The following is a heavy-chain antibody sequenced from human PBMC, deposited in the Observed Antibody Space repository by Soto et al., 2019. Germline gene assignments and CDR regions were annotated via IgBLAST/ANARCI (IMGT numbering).Heavy chain of an antibody. CDR3: AIRGEFHTGHYYYYRDV. CDR2: INYSGST. D-gene: IGHD3-16*01. Sequence: QLQLQESGPGLVKPSETLSLTCTVSGGSITSSRYYWGWISLPPGKVLEWIGSINYSGSTYYNPYLKSRLTISVDTSKYQFSLRLSSVPAADTAVYYCAIRGEFHTGHYYYYRDVWGKWTTGNVS. J-gene: IGHJ6*03. CDR1: GGSITSSRYY. V-gene: IGHV4-39*01.